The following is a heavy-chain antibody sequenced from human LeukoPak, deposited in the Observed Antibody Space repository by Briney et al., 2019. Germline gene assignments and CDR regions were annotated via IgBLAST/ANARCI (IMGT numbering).Heavy chain of an antibody. D-gene: IGHD6-19*01. Sequence: PSETLSLTCTVSGYSISSGYYWSWIRQPPGKGLEWIGYIYYSGSTNYNPSLKSRVTISVDTSKNQFSLKLSSVTAADTAVYYCARATRGSGWYPWYFDYWGQGTLVTVSS. V-gene: IGHV4-61*01. CDR2: IYYSGST. CDR1: GYSISSGYY. CDR3: ARATRGSGWYPWYFDY. J-gene: IGHJ4*02.